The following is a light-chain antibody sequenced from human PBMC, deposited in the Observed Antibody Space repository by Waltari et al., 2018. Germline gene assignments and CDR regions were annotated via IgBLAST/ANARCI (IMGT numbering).Light chain of an antibody. J-gene: IGKJ4*01. CDR2: GAS. V-gene: IGKV3-15*01. Sequence: EIVMTQSPATLSVSPGERATLPCMASQSVNSNLAWYQQKPGQAPRLLIYGASTRATGIPARFSGSGSGTEFTLTITNLQSEDSAVYFCQHYNIRPLTFGGGTKVAI. CDR1: QSVNSN. CDR3: QHYNIRPLT.